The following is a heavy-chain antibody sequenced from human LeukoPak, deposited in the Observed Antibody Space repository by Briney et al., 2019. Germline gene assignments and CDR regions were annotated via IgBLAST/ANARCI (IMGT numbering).Heavy chain of an antibody. CDR1: GGSINTVTHH. D-gene: IGHD3-10*01. CDR3: ASLRYYGSAD. CDR2: IYYSGST. J-gene: IGHJ4*02. V-gene: IGHV4-39*01. Sequence: SETLSLTCTVSGGSINTVTHHRGRLRQPPGKGMEWIGSIYYSGSTHNNASLEGRVTISVDTSKNQFSLKLTSVTAADTAVYYCASLRYYGSADWGQGTLVTVSS.